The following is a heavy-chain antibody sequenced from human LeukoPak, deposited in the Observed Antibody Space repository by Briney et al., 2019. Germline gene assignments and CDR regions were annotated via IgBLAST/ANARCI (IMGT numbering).Heavy chain of an antibody. CDR3: ARDSFMTTVTPSSMDV. D-gene: IGHD4-17*01. Sequence: ASVKVSCKASGYTFTTYYMHWVRQAPGQGLEWMGIINPNGGNTRYTQKFQGRVTMTRDTSTSTVYMELSSLRSEDTAVYYCARDSFMTTVTPSSMDVWGEGTPHRVSS. CDR2: INPNGGNT. CDR1: GYTFTTYY. V-gene: IGHV1-46*01. J-gene: IGHJ6*04.